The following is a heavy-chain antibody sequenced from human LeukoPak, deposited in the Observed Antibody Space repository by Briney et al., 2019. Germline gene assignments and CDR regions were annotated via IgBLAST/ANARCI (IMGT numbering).Heavy chain of an antibody. D-gene: IGHD2-2*02. CDR2: INYGGTT. CDR3: ARPTGYCSSTNCYTALFDY. V-gene: IGHV4-39*01. CDR1: GGSISSSSHY. Sequence: SETLPLTCTVSGGSISSSSHYWGWIRQPPGKGLEWIANINYGGTTYYNPSLKSRVTISVDTSKNQFSLKLSSVTAADSAVYYCARPTGYCSSTNCYTALFDYWGQGTLVTVSS. J-gene: IGHJ4*02.